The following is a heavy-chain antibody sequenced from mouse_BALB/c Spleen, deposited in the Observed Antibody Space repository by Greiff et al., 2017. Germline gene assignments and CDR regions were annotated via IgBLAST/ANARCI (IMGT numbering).Heavy chain of an antibody. CDR3: ARGFDGYWYFDV. J-gene: IGHJ1*01. CDR2: IYPGGGDT. CDR1: GYTFTSYW. V-gene: IGHV1-87*01. D-gene: IGHD2-3*01. Sequence: VQLQQSGAELARPGASVKLSCKASGYTFTSYWMQWVKQRPGQGLEWIGAIYPGGGDTRYTQKFKGKATLTADKSSSTAYMQLSSLASEDSAVYYCARGFDGYWYFDVWGAGTTVTVSS.